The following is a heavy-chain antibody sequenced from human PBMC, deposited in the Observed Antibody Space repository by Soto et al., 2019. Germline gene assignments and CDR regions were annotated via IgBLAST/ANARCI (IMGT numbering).Heavy chain of an antibody. J-gene: IGHJ6*02. V-gene: IGHV3-30-3*01. Sequence: QVQLVESGGGVVQPGRSLRLSCAASGFTFSSYAMHWVHQAPGKGLEWVAVISYDGSNKYYADSVKGRFTISRDNSKNTLYLQMNSLRAEDTAVYYCADLYSYDFWGQGTTVTVSS. D-gene: IGHD5-12*01. CDR3: ADLYSYDF. CDR1: GFTFSSYA. CDR2: ISYDGSNK.